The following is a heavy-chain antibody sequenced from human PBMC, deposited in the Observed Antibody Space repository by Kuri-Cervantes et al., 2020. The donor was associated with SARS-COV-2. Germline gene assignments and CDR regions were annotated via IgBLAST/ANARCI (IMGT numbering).Heavy chain of an antibody. CDR1: GYTFTSYA. CDR2: INAGNGNT. CDR3: ARSPAMITFGGDQNIMDV. J-gene: IGHJ6*02. V-gene: IGHV1-3*01. D-gene: IGHD3-16*01. Sequence: ASVKVSCKASGYTFTSYAMNWVRQAPGQRLEWMGWINAGNGNTKYSQKFQGRVTITRDTSASTAYMELSRLRSDDTAVYYCARSPAMITFGGDQNIMDVWGQGTTVTVSS.